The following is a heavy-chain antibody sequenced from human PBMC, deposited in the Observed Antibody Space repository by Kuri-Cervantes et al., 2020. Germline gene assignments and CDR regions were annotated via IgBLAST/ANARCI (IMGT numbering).Heavy chain of an antibody. D-gene: IGHD1-26*01. V-gene: IGHV3-30-3*01. Sequence: LSLTCAASGFTFSSYAMHWVRQAPGKGLEWVAVISYDGSNKYYADSVKGRFTISRDNSKNTLYLQMNSLRAEDTAVYYCAIAWELPTFDYWGQGTLVTVSS. J-gene: IGHJ4*02. CDR1: GFTFSSYA. CDR2: ISYDGSNK. CDR3: AIAWELPTFDY.